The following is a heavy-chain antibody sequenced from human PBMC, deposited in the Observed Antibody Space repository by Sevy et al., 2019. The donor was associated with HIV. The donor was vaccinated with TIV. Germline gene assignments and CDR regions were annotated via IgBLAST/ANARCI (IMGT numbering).Heavy chain of an antibody. CDR2: ISSSSSTI. V-gene: IGHV3-48*02. CDR1: GFTSSSYS. Sequence: GGSLRLSCAASGFTSSSYSMNWVRQAPGKGLEWVSYISSSSSTIYYADSVKGRFTISRDNAKNSLYLQMNSLRDEDTAVYYCARGRGSYGSGSYWFDPWGQGTLVTVSS. CDR3: ARGRGSYGSGSYWFDP. D-gene: IGHD3-10*01. J-gene: IGHJ5*02.